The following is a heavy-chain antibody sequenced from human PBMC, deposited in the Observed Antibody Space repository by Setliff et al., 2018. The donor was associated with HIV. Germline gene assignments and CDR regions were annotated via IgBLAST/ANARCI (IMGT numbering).Heavy chain of an antibody. J-gene: IGHJ3*02. CDR3: ARAMVPDSSGYYRPPAFDI. CDR1: GFTVSSNY. V-gene: IGHV3-53*01. D-gene: IGHD3-22*01. CDR2: IYSGGST. Sequence: GEYLRLSCAASGFTVSSNYMSWVRQAPGKGLEWASVIYSGGSTYYADSVKGRFTISRDNSKNTLYLQMNSLRAEDTAVYYCARAMVPDSSGYYRPPAFDIWGQGTMVTVSS.